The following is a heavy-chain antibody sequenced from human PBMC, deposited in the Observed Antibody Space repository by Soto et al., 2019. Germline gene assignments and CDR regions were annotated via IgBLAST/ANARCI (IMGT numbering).Heavy chain of an antibody. CDR3: AKDKSAADNWFDP. Sequence: GGSLRLSCAASGFTFSSYAMSWVRQAPGKGLEWVSAISGSVVSIYYADSVKGRLTISRDNSKNTLYLQMNSLRAEDTAVYYCAKDKSAADNWFDPWGQGTLVTVSS. D-gene: IGHD6-13*01. CDR1: GFTFSSYA. CDR2: ISGSVVSI. J-gene: IGHJ5*02. V-gene: IGHV3-23*01.